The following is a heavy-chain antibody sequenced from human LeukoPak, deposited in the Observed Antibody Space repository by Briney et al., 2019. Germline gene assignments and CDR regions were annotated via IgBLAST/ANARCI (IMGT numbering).Heavy chain of an antibody. CDR1: GFTFTSYN. CDR2: ISYDGSNK. V-gene: IGHV3-30*18. Sequence: GGSLRLSCAASGFTFTSYNMNWVRQAPGKGLEWVAVISYDGSNKYYADSVKGRFTISRDNSKNTLYLQMNSLRAEDTAVYYCAKDQAAFRGAIPVDYWGQGTLVTVSS. D-gene: IGHD3-10*01. CDR3: AKDQAAFRGAIPVDY. J-gene: IGHJ4*02.